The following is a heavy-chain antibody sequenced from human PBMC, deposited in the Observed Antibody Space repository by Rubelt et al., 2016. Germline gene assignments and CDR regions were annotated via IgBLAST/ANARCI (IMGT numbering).Heavy chain of an antibody. Sequence: QVQLQQWGAGLLKPSETLSLTCAVYGGSFSGYYWSWIRQPPGKGLEWIGEIYHSGSNNYNPAVQSGGTIAVEKAKHQFSLMVSSVTAADTAVYFCARARQWPERYFDLWGRGTLVTVSS. V-gene: IGHV4-34*01. CDR3: ARARQWPERYFDL. CDR2: IYHSGSN. J-gene: IGHJ2*01. CDR1: GGSFSGYY. D-gene: IGHD6-19*01.